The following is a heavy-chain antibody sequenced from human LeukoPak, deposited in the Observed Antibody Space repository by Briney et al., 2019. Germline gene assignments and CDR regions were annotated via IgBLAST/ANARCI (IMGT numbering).Heavy chain of an antibody. Sequence: SVKVSCKASGGTFSNYAFSWVRQAPGQGLEWMGGIIPIFGTADYAQKFQGRVTMTEDTSTDTAYMELSSLRSEDTAVYYCATINGYSSSWGQGTLVTVSS. CDR1: GGTFSNYA. D-gene: IGHD6-13*01. CDR3: ATINGYSSS. V-gene: IGHV1-69*06. CDR2: IIPIFGTA. J-gene: IGHJ5*02.